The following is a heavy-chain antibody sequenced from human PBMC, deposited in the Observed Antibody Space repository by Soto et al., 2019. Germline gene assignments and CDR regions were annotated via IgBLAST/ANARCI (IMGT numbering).Heavy chain of an antibody. CDR3: ARDQGFGGYYDSSGYTFIFDY. Sequence: PGGSLRLSCAASGFTFSSYAMHWVRQAPGKGLEWVAVISYDGSNKYYADSVKGRFTISRDNSKNTLYLQMNSLRAEDTAVYYCARDQGFGGYYDSSGYTFIFDYWGQGTLVTVS. CDR1: GFTFSSYA. D-gene: IGHD3-22*01. J-gene: IGHJ4*02. V-gene: IGHV3-30-3*01. CDR2: ISYDGSNK.